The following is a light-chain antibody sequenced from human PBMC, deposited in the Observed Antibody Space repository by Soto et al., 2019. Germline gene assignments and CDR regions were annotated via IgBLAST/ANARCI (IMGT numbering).Light chain of an antibody. CDR3: QQYNSYSFT. J-gene: IGKJ3*01. Sequence: DIQMTQSPSTLSASVGDRVTITCRASQSISSWLAWYQQKPGNAPKLLIYKASSLDSGVPSRFSGSGSGTEFTLTISSLQPDDFAAYYCQQYNSYSFTFGPGTKVDIK. CDR1: QSISSW. CDR2: KAS. V-gene: IGKV1-5*03.